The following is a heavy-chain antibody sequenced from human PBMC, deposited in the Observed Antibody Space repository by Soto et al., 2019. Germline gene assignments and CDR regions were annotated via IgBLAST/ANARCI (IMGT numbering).Heavy chain of an antibody. CDR3: ARDPSPGGDWNTPGDAFDI. CDR2: INPNSGGT. D-gene: IGHD1-1*01. J-gene: IGHJ3*02. CDR1: GYTFTGYY. Sequence: ASVKVSCKASGYTFTGYYMHWVRQAPGQGLEWMGWINPNSGGTNYAQKFQGWVTMTRDTSISTAYMELSRLRSDDTAVYYCARDPSPGGDWNTPGDAFDIWGQGTMVTVSS. V-gene: IGHV1-2*04.